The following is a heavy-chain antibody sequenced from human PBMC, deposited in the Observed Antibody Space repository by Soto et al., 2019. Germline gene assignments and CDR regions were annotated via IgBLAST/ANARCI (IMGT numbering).Heavy chain of an antibody. J-gene: IGHJ6*02. D-gene: IGHD6-13*01. CDR2: INHSGST. CDR1: GGSFSGYY. Sequence: PSENLSLTCAVYGGSFSGYYWSWIRQPPGKGLEWIGEINHSGSTNYNPSLKSRVTISVDTSKNQFSLKLSSVTAADTAVYYCARGQGRQYLVRFVYYYYVMAVCAQGTTDTV. CDR3: ARGQGRQYLVRFVYYYYVMAV. V-gene: IGHV4-34*01.